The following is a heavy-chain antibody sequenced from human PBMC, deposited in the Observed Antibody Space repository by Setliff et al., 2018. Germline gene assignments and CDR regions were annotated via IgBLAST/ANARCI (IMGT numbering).Heavy chain of an antibody. J-gene: IGHJ6*03. CDR2: IIPVLGMT. CDR1: GDPFNAYG. D-gene: IGHD4-17*01. V-gene: IGHV1-69*10. Sequence: SVKVSCKASGDPFNAYGVSWVRQAPGQGLEWMGAIIPVLGMTDYAQEFQGRLTITADQSTTTVYMELSSLRFDDTALYYCARGPSPTVTPSRLIYFYHMDVWGTGTTVTVS. CDR3: ARGPSPTVTPSRLIYFYHMDV.